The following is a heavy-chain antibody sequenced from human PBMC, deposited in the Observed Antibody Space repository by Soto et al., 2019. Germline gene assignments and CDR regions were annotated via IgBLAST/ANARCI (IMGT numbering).Heavy chain of an antibody. CDR3: ASLPTIFGVVLRSYYYYMDV. CDR2: INSDGSST. D-gene: IGHD3-3*01. CDR1: GFTFSSYW. V-gene: IGHV3-74*01. Sequence: GSLRLSCAASGFTFSSYWMHWVRQAPGKGLVWVSRINSDGSSTSYADSVKGRFTISRDNAKNTLYLQMNSLRAEDTAVYYCASLPTIFGVVLRSYYYYMDVWGKGTTVTVSS. J-gene: IGHJ6*03.